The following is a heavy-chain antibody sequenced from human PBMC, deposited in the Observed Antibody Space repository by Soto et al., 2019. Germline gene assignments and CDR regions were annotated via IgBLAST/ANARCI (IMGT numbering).Heavy chain of an antibody. Sequence: EVQLVESGGGLVQPGGSLRLSCAASGFTFSSYWMSWVRQAPGKGLEWVANIKQDGSEKYYVDSVKGRFTISRDNAKNSLYLQMNSLRAEDTAVYYCAREPGPTSIAVAGGNWGQGTLVTVSS. V-gene: IGHV3-7*01. CDR2: IKQDGSEK. CDR1: GFTFSSYW. D-gene: IGHD6-19*01. CDR3: AREPGPTSIAVAGGN. J-gene: IGHJ4*02.